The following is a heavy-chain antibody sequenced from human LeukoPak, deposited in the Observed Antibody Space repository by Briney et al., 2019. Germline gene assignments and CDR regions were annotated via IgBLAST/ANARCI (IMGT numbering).Heavy chain of an antibody. V-gene: IGHV3-66*01. J-gene: IGHJ4*02. Sequence: GGSLRLSCAASGFTVSSNYMSWVRQAPGKGLEWVSVLYIGGGTHYADSVKGRFIISRDNSKNTLYLQMNSLRAEDAAVYYCAKDPGAAEYYFDYWGQGTLVTVSS. CDR2: LYIGGGT. CDR1: GFTVSSNY. D-gene: IGHD6-13*01. CDR3: AKDPGAAEYYFDY.